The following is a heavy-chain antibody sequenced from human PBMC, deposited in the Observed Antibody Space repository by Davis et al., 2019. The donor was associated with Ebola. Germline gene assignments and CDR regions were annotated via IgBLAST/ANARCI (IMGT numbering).Heavy chain of an antibody. CDR3: ARGKAMIVV. Sequence: SETLSLTCAVYGGSFSGYYWSWIRQTPGKGLEWIGEINHSGSTNYNPSLKSRVTISVDTSKNQFSLKLSSVTAADTAVYYCARGKAMIVVWGQGTLVTVSS. J-gene: IGHJ4*02. CDR1: GGSFSGYY. V-gene: IGHV4-34*01. D-gene: IGHD3-22*01. CDR2: INHSGST.